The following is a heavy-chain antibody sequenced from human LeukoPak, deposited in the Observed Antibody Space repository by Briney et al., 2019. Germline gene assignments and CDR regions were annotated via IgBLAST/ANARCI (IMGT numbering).Heavy chain of an antibody. V-gene: IGHV1-18*01. CDR2: ISAYNGNT. CDR1: GYTFTSHG. CDR3: ARIFDYYARSGYYYAGN. D-gene: IGHD3-22*01. J-gene: IGHJ4*02. Sequence: APVKVSCKASGYTFTSHGICWERHPPGQGLEWMGWISAYNGNTNYAQKLQGRVTMTTDTSTSTAYMELRRLRSDDTAVYYCARIFDYYARSGYYYAGNWGQGTLVTVSS.